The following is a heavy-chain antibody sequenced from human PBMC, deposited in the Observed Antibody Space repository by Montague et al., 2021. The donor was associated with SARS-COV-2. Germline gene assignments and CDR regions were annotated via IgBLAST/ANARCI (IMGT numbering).Heavy chain of an antibody. V-gene: IGHV4-4*02. CDR2: INHSGST. J-gene: IGHJ5*02. CDR1: GGSISSSNW. CDR3: ALPTAGARFDL. Sequence: SETLSLTCAVSGGSISSSNWWSWVRQPPGKGLEWIGDINHSGSTNYNPSLKSRVTISLDKSTNHFPLKLSSVTAADTAVYYCALPTAGARFDLWGQGTLVTVSS. D-gene: IGHD2-2*01.